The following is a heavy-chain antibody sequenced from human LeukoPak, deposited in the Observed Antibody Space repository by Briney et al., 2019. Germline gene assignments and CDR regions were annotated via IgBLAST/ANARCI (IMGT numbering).Heavy chain of an antibody. V-gene: IGHV3-30*03. D-gene: IGHD3-22*01. CDR3: ARGQDSSGYYESLDH. CDR2: ISYDRSNK. Sequence: GRSLRLSCAASGFTFSSYGMHWVRQAPGKGLEWVAVISYDRSNKYYADSVKGRFTISRDNSKNTLYLQMNSLRVEDTAVYYCARGQDSSGYYESLDHWGQGTLVTVSS. J-gene: IGHJ4*02. CDR1: GFTFSSYG.